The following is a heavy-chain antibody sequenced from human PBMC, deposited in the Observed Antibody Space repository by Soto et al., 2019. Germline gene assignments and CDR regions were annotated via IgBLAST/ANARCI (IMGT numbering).Heavy chain of an antibody. CDR1: GYTLTGHY. CDR3: ARYAEDYYYGMDV. CDR2: INPNSGDT. V-gene: IGHV1-2*02. Sequence: ASVKVSCKASGYTLTGHYMHWVRQAPGQGLEWMGWINPNSGDTNFAQKFHGRVTMTRDTSISTTYMELGRLTSDDTALYYCARYAEDYYYGMDVWGQGTTVTVSS. J-gene: IGHJ6*02. D-gene: IGHD3-16*01.